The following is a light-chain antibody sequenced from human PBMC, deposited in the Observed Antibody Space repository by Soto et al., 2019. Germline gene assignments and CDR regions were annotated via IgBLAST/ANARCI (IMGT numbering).Light chain of an antibody. CDR2: DVT. V-gene: IGLV2-14*01. Sequence: QSVLTQPASVSGSPGQSITISCTGTGSDVGGYNYVSWYQQYPGRAPKLIIYDVTKWPSGVSDRFSGSKSGNVASLTISGLQAEDEADYYCGSYTATYVRIFGTGTKVTVL. J-gene: IGLJ1*01. CDR3: GSYTATYVRI. CDR1: GSDVGGYNY.